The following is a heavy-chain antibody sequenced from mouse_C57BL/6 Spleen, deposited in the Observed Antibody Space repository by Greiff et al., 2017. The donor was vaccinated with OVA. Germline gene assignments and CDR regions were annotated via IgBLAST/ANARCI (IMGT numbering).Heavy chain of an antibody. CDR2: FHPYNDAT. CDR1: GYTFTSYP. D-gene: IGHD2-14*01. Sequence: QVQLQQSGAELVKPGASVKMSCKASGYTFTSYPIEWLKQNHGKSLEWIGNFHPYNDATKYNEQFKGKATLTVEKSSSTVYLELSRLTSDDSAVYYCARGEYDVNYYALDYWGQGTSVTVSS. J-gene: IGHJ4*01. V-gene: IGHV1-47*01. CDR3: ARGEYDVNYYALDY.